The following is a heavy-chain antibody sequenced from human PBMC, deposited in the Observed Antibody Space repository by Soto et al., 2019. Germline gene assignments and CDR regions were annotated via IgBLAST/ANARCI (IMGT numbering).Heavy chain of an antibody. Sequence: QVQLVESGGGMVQPGTSLRLSCTASGFTFNSLSLHWVRQGPDKGLEWVAVISFDGRVTYYADFVKGRFTVSRDNSKNTIYLQVNSLRAEDTAVYYCAREPYGDSKYFDYWGQGTLVTVSS. V-gene: IGHV3-30*04. J-gene: IGHJ4*02. CDR3: AREPYGDSKYFDY. CDR1: GFTFNSLS. CDR2: ISFDGRVT. D-gene: IGHD2-21*02.